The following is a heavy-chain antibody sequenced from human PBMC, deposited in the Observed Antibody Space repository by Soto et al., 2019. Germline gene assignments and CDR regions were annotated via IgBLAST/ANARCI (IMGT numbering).Heavy chain of an antibody. CDR1: GYTFTSYD. J-gene: IGHJ4*02. D-gene: IGHD1-26*01. V-gene: IGHV1-3*01. CDR3: ARVGDSGSYLVGYFDY. Sequence: GASVKVSCKASGYTFTSYDINWVRQATGQRLEWMGWINAGNGNTKYSQKFQGRVTITRDTSASTAYMELSSLRSEDTAVYYCARVGDSGSYLVGYFDYWGQGTLVTVSS. CDR2: INAGNGNT.